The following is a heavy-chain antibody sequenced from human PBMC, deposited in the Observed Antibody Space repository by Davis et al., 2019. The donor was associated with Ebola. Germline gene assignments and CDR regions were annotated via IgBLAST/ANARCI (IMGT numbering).Heavy chain of an antibody. CDR1: GYTFTSYY. D-gene: IGHD6-13*01. CDR2: INPSGGST. J-gene: IGHJ2*01. V-gene: IGHV1-46*01. Sequence: ASVKVSCKASGYTFTSYYMHWVRQAPGQGLEWMGIINPSGGSTSYAQKFQGRVTMTRDTSTSTVYMELSSLRSEDTAVYYCASTPPGYSSSWYVWYFDLWGRGTLVTVAS. CDR3: ASTPPGYSSSWYVWYFDL.